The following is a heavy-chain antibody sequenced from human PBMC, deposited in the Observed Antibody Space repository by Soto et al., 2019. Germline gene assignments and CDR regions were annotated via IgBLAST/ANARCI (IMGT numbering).Heavy chain of an antibody. Sequence: ASVKVSCKASGYTFTNYGVSWVRQAPGQGLEWMGWIGGYKGNTNYAQKLQGRVTLTTDTSTSTAHMELRSLRSDDTAVYYCAPPTLDTGMRSGYWGEGTLVTVSS. D-gene: IGHD5-18*01. J-gene: IGHJ4*02. CDR2: IGGYKGNT. CDR1: GYTFTNYG. CDR3: APPTLDTGMRSGY. V-gene: IGHV1-18*01.